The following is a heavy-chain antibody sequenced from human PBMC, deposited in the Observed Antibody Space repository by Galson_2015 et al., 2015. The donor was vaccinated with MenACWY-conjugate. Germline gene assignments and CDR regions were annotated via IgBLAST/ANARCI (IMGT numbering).Heavy chain of an antibody. CDR3: ARHPPGGRGMDV. CDR2: ISPDDSNT. V-gene: IGHV5-51*01. D-gene: IGHD1-26*01. J-gene: IGHJ6*02. Sequence: IGWVRQMPGKGLEWMGLISPDDSNTRYSPAFEGRVTISADNSITTAYLQWNSLQASDTAMYYCARHPPGGRGMDVWGQGTTVTVSS.